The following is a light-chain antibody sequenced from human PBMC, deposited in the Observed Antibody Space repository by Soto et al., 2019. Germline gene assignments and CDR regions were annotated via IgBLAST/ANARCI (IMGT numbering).Light chain of an antibody. CDR3: QQYNNGLYT. CDR2: GAS. J-gene: IGKJ2*01. Sequence: EIVMTQSPATLSVSPGERATLACRASQSVSSNLAWYQQKPGQAPRLLIYGASTRATGIPARFSGSGSGTEFTLSISSLPSEDLAVYYCQQYNNGLYTFGQGTKLEIK. CDR1: QSVSSN. V-gene: IGKV3-15*01.